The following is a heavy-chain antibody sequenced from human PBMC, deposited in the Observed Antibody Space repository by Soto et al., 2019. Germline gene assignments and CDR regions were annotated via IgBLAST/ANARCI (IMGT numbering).Heavy chain of an antibody. CDR3: ARDWTHYDSSGPGDY. D-gene: IGHD3-22*01. V-gene: IGHV1-2*04. Sequence: SVKVSCKASGYTFTGYYLHWVRQAPGQGLEWMGWINPNSGGTNYAQKFQGWVTMTRDTSAITAYMELSSLRSEDTAVYYCARDWTHYDSSGPGDYWGQGTLVTVSS. J-gene: IGHJ4*02. CDR1: GYTFTGYY. CDR2: INPNSGGT.